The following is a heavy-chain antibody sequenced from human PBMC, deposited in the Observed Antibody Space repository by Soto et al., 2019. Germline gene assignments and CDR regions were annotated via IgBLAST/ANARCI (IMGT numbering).Heavy chain of an antibody. V-gene: IGHV3-23*01. CDR2: ISAAGVST. D-gene: IGHD2-21*02. CDR3: AKRLTNGDGGH. J-gene: IGHJ4*02. Sequence: EVQLLESGGDFVQPGGSLRLSCAASGFSFSNYAMLWVRQAPGKGLESISAISAAGVSTYYADSVQGRFTISRDNSKNTLYLQMNSLRGEDTAIYYCAKRLTNGDGGHWGRGTLVTVSS. CDR1: GFSFSNYA.